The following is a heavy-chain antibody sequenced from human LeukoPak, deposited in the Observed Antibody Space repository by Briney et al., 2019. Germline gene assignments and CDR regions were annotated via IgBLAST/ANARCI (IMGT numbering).Heavy chain of an antibody. CDR2: IYSGGST. D-gene: IGHD5-18*01. Sequence: GGSLRLSCAASGFTVSTNYMSWVRQAPGKGLEWVSVIYSGGSTYYADSVKGRFTISRDNSKKTLYLQMNSLRAEDTAVYYCARTTEGGYIGYFYYYYMDVWGKGTAVTISS. CDR1: GFTVSTNY. J-gene: IGHJ6*03. CDR3: ARTTEGGYIGYFYYYYMDV. V-gene: IGHV3-66*01.